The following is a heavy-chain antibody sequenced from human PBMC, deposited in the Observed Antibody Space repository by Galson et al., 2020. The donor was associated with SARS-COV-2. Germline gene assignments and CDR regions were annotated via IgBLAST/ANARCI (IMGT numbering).Heavy chain of an antibody. J-gene: IGHJ4*02. D-gene: IGHD6-19*01. CDR3: SREGWQGGY. CDR2: IKGDGSET. Sequence: GESLKISCEVSGFTFNDFWMSWFRPTPGKGLEWVANIKGDGSETNYADFVKGRFSISRDNAANSLYLQMNSLRVEDSAVYYCSREGWQGGYWGQGTRVTVSS. V-gene: IGHV3-7*01. CDR1: GFTFNDFW.